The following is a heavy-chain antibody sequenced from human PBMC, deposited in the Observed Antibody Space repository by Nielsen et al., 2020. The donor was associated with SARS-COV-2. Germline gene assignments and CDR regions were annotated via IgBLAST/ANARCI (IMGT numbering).Heavy chain of an antibody. J-gene: IGHJ4*02. D-gene: IGHD3-10*01. CDR2: LHSGGSS. CDR3: ARDYNGKPGGMV. V-gene: IGHV3-53*01. CDR1: GFTVNSNY. Sequence: GESLKISCAASGFTVNSNYMSWVRQAPGKGLEWVSGLHSGGSSYYVASVKGRFTISRDNSKNTLYLQMNSLTAEDTAVYYCARDYNGKPGGMVWGQGTLVTVSS.